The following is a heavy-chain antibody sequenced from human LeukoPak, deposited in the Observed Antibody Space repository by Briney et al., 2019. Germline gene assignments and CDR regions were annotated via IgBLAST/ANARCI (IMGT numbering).Heavy chain of an antibody. Sequence: SGPTLVNPTQTLTLTCTFSGFSLSTSGMCASWIRQPPGKALEWLARIDWDDDKYYSTSLKTRLTISKDTSKNQVVLTMTNMDPVDTATYYCARIGDGYNYGGFDYWGQGTLVTVSS. V-gene: IGHV2-70*11. J-gene: IGHJ4*02. CDR2: IDWDDDK. D-gene: IGHD5-24*01. CDR3: ARIGDGYNYGGFDY. CDR1: GFSLSTSGMC.